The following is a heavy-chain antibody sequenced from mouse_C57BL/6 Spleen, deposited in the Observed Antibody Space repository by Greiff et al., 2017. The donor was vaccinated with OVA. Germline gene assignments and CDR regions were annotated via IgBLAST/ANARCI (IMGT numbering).Heavy chain of an antibody. V-gene: IGHV7-1*01. J-gene: IGHJ4*01. CDR3: ASDGGDYDGGLGAMDY. Sequence: EVQLVESGGGLVQSGRSLRLSCATSGFTFSDFYMEWVRQAPGRGLEWIAASRNKANDYTTEYSASVKGRFIVSRDTSQSILYLQMNAMRAEYNATYYCASDGGDYDGGLGAMDYWGKGTSVTVSS. CDR2: SRNKANDYTT. CDR1: GFTFSDFY. D-gene: IGHD2-4*01.